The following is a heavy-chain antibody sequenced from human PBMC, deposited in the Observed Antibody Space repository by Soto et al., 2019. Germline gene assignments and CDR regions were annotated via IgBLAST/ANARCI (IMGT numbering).Heavy chain of an antibody. CDR3: ASGRAYCGGDCYSNFDY. Sequence: SVKVSCSVSGGTFISYDISWVRQAPGQGLEWMGMIIPIFCTANYAQKFHVRVTITAEETTSTAYMEMSSLRSEDTAVYYCASGRAYCGGDCYSNFDYWGQGTLVTVSS. V-gene: IGHV1-69*13. D-gene: IGHD2-21*02. J-gene: IGHJ4*02. CDR1: GGTFISYD. CDR2: IIPIFCTA.